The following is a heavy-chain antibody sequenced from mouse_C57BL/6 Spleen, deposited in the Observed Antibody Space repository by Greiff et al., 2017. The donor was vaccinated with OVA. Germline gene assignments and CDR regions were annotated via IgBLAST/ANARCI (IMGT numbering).Heavy chain of an antibody. Sequence: EVKLMESGGGLVKPGGSLKLSCAASGFTFSSYAMSWVRQTPEKRLEWVATISDGGSYTYYPDNVKGRFTISRDNAKNNLYLQMSHLKSEDTAMYYCARDGGDYLYYFDYWGQGTTLTVSS. V-gene: IGHV5-4*01. CDR3: ARDGGDYLYYFDY. D-gene: IGHD2-4*01. CDR1: GFTFSSYA. CDR2: ISDGGSYT. J-gene: IGHJ2*01.